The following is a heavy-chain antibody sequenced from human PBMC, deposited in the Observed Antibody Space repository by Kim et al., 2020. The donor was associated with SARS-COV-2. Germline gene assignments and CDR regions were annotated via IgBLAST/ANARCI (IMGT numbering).Heavy chain of an antibody. Sequence: SETLSLTCAVYGGSFSGYYWSWIRQPPGKGLEWIGEINHSGSTNYNPSLKSRVTISVDTSKNQFSLKLSSVTAADTAVYYCARNQARAVGGSSWYPGFDYWGQGTLVTVSS. CDR3: ARNQARAVGGSSWYPGFDY. D-gene: IGHD6-13*01. V-gene: IGHV4-34*01. CDR2: INHSGST. CDR1: GGSFSGYY. J-gene: IGHJ4*02.